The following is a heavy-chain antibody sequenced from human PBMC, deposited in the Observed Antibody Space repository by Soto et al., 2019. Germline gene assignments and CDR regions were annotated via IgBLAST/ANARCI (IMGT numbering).Heavy chain of an antibody. CDR3: ARDFYDSVGYTWFDS. J-gene: IGHJ5*01. CDR1: GDTSTSYY. V-gene: IGHV4-59*01. CDR2: IHNSGTS. D-gene: IGHD3-22*01. Sequence: SETLSLTCTVSGDTSTSYYWGWIRQAPGKGLEWIGHIHNSGTSTHNPSLNGRVSISIDMSKKQFSLKLTSLTSADTAVYYCARDFYDSVGYTWFDSWSQGTLVTVSS.